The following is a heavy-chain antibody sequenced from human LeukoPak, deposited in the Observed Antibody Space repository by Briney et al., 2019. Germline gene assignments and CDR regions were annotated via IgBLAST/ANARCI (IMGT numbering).Heavy chain of an antibody. Sequence: GGSLRLSCAASGFTFSNYEMNWVRQAPGKGLEWVSSISMSGSNIHYADSVKGRFIISRDNAKDSLYLQMNSLRAEDTAVYYCARDGTSYYYFGLDVWGKGTTVTVSS. CDR1: GFTFSNYE. J-gene: IGHJ6*04. D-gene: IGHD1-7*01. V-gene: IGHV3-48*03. CDR3: ARDGTSYYYFGLDV. CDR2: ISMSGSNI.